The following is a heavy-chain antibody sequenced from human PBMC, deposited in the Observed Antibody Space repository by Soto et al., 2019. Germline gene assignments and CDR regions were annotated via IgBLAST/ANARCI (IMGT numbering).Heavy chain of an antibody. D-gene: IGHD3-22*01. V-gene: IGHV3-23*01. J-gene: IGHJ4*02. Sequence: LRLSCAASGFTFSTYAMTWVRQAPGKGLEWVSGISARGSSTDYADSGKGRFTISRDNSKNTVYLQMTSLRADDTAVYFCARELNIDHHDTSVFWAYWGQGTLVTVSS. CDR2: ISARGSST. CDR3: ARELNIDHHDTSVFWAY. CDR1: GFTFSTYA.